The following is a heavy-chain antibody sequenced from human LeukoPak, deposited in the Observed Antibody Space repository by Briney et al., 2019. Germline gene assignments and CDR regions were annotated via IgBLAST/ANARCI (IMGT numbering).Heavy chain of an antibody. CDR1: GFIISSYW. Sequence: GGSQRLSCAASGFIISSYWMSWVRQAPGRGLEWVANIKHDGSANYYVDSVKGRFTISRDNAKNSLYLQMNSLRAEDTAVYYCARGQTTVTNWGQGTLVTVSS. J-gene: IGHJ1*01. V-gene: IGHV3-7*03. CDR3: ARGQTTVTN. CDR2: IKHDGSAN. D-gene: IGHD4-17*01.